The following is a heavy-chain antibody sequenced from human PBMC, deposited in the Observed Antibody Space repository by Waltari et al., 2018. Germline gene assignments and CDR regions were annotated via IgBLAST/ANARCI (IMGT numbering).Heavy chain of an antibody. Sequence: EVQLLESGGGLVQPGGSLRLSCGASGFTFSSYAMSWVRQAPGKGLEWVSAISGSGGSTYYADSAKGRFTISRDNSKNTLYLQMNSLRAEDTAVYYCAVGRLLSPFDYWGQGTLVTVSS. V-gene: IGHV3-23*01. J-gene: IGHJ4*02. D-gene: IGHD2-2*01. CDR2: ISGSGGST. CDR1: GFTFSSYA. CDR3: AVGRLLSPFDY.